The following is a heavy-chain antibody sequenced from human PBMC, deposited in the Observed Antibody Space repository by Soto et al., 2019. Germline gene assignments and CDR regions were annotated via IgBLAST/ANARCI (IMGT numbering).Heavy chain of an antibody. CDR1: GFTFSGSA. Sequence: GGSLRLSCAASGFTFSGSAMHWVRQASGKGLEWVGRIRSKANSYATAYAASVKGRFTISRDDSKNTAYLQMNSLKTEDTAVYYCTRQFPPRGYTATTYYYYYMDVWGKGTTVTVSS. CDR2: IRSKANSYAT. D-gene: IGHD5-18*01. V-gene: IGHV3-73*01. J-gene: IGHJ6*03. CDR3: TRQFPPRGYTATTYYYYYMDV.